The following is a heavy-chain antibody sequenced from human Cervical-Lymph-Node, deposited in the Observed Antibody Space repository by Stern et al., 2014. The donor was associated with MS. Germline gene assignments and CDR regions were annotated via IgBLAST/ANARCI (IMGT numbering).Heavy chain of an antibody. J-gene: IGHJ3*02. Sequence: VQLVESGGGVVQPGTALRLSCAASGFTFSGYGMHWVRQAPGKGLEGLAVIWLDGSNQDYADSVKGRFTISRDNSKNTLFLQMNSLRAEDTAVYYCARYASGWTIDAFDIWGQGTMVTVSS. CDR2: IWLDGSNQ. D-gene: IGHD6-19*01. CDR1: GFTFSGYG. V-gene: IGHV3-33*01. CDR3: ARYASGWTIDAFDI.